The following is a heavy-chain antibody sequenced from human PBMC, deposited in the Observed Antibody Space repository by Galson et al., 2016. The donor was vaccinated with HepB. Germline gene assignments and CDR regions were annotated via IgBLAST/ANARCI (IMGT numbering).Heavy chain of an antibody. J-gene: IGHJ3*02. CDR3: AKDLYDYYDTSGYGLGGNDFDI. Sequence: SLRLSCAASGFTFSSYAMSWVRQAPGKGLNWVSSISGSVGSTYYADSVKGRFTISRDNSKNTLYLQINSLRAEDTAIYYCAKDLYDYYDTSGYGLGGNDFDILGQGTMVTVSS. CDR2: ISGSVGST. CDR1: GFTFSSYA. D-gene: IGHD3-22*01. V-gene: IGHV3-23*01.